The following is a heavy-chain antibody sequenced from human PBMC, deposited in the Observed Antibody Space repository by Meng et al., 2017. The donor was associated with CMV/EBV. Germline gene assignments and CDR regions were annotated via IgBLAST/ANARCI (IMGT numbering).Heavy chain of an antibody. D-gene: IGHD1-14*01. Sequence: GESLKISCAASGFTVSSNYMSWVRQAPGKGLEWVSVIYSGGSTYYADSVKGRFTISRDNSKNTLYLQMNSLRAEDTAVYYCARLPEYGGYYYYYYGMDVWGQGTTVTVSS. CDR1: GFTVSSNY. CDR2: IYSGGST. J-gene: IGHJ6*02. CDR3: ARLPEYGGYYYYYYGMDV. V-gene: IGHV3-53*01.